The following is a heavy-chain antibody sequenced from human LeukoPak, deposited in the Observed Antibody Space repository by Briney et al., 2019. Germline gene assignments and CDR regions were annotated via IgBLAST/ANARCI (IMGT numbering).Heavy chain of an antibody. J-gene: IGHJ1*01. V-gene: IGHV3-23*01. CDR1: GFTFSSYV. CDR3: ARSTYYYDSSGLQH. Sequence: GGSLRLSCAASGFTFSSYVMTWVRQAPGKGLEWVSDISVSGGNTYYADSVKGRFTISRDNSKNTLYLQMNSLRAEDTAVYYCARSTYYYDSSGLQHWGQGTLVTVSS. D-gene: IGHD3-22*01. CDR2: ISVSGGNT.